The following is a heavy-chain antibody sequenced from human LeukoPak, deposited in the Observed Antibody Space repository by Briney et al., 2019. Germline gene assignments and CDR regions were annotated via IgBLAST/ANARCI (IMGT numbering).Heavy chain of an antibody. J-gene: IGHJ5*02. Sequence: ALVKVSCKASGYTFTSYGISWVRQAPGQGLEWMGWISAYNGNTNYAQKLQGRVTMTTDTSTSTAYMELRSLRSDDTAVYYCARAPFGWFGELSWFDPWGQGTLVTVSS. CDR2: ISAYNGNT. D-gene: IGHD3-10*01. V-gene: IGHV1-18*04. CDR3: ARAPFGWFGELSWFDP. CDR1: GYTFTSYG.